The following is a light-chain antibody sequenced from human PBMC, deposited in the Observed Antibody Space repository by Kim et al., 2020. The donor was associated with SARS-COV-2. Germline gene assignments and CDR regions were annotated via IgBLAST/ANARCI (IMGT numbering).Light chain of an antibody. J-gene: IGKJ3*01. CDR2: GAS. CDR3: QQYGSSPLT. V-gene: IGKV3-20*01. Sequence: YPGERATLSCRASQSVSSSYLAGYQQKPGQAPRLRIYGASSRATGIPDRFSGSGSGTDFTLTISRLEPEDFAVYYCQQYGSSPLTFGPGTKVDIK. CDR1: QSVSSSY.